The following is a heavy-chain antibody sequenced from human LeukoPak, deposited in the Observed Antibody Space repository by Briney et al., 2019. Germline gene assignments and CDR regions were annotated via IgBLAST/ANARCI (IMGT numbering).Heavy chain of an antibody. CDR3: ARGRGYSQSNWVDP. J-gene: IGHJ5*02. D-gene: IGHD5-18*01. CDR2: IYSDNT. V-gene: IGHV3-53*01. CDR1: GFTVSSNS. Sequence: GGSLRLSCTVSGFTVSSNSMSWVRQAPGKGLEWVSFIYSDNTHYSDSVKGRFTISRDSSKNTLYLQMNSLRAEDTAVYYCARGRGYSQSNWVDPWGQGTMVTVSA.